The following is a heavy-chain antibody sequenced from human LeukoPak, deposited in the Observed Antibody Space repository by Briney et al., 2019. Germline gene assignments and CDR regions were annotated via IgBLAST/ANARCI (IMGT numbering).Heavy chain of an antibody. CDR1: GGSFSGYY. J-gene: IGHJ5*02. D-gene: IGHD2-15*01. CDR3: ARGPHCSGGSCYPNTNWFDP. V-gene: IGHV4-34*01. CDR2: INHSGST. Sequence: PSETLSLTCAVYGGSFSGYYWSWIRQPPGKGLEWIGEINHSGSTNYNPSLKSRVTISVDTSKNQFSLKLSSVTAADTAVYYCARGPHCSGGSCYPNTNWFDPWGQGTLVTVSS.